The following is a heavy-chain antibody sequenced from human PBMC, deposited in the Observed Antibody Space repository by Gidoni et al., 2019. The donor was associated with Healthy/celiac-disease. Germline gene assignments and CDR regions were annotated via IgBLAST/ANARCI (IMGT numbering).Heavy chain of an antibody. CDR1: GFTFSSHA. Sequence: EVQLLEEGGGWVQHGGSLRLSGAGSGFTFSSHAMSLVRQAPGKGLEWFSGILCRAVSTYYADSVKGRFTISRDNSKNTLYLQMTSLSAVDTAVYYCANDWFRGYDILTGLLFPPYYYYMVVWGKVTTVTVSS. CDR2: ILCRAVST. V-gene: IGHV3-23*01. J-gene: IGHJ6*03. D-gene: IGHD3-9*01. CDR3: ANDWFRGYDILTGLLFPPYYYYMVV.